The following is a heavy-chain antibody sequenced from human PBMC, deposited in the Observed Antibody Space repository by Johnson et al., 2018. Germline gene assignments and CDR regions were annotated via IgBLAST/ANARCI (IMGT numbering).Heavy chain of an antibody. CDR3: AKGHRFGSYYPEYFQH. CDR1: GFTFSSYA. D-gene: IGHD1-26*01. CDR2: ISDDGSNK. J-gene: IGHJ1*01. V-gene: IGHV3-30*14. Sequence: VQLLESGGGVVQPGRSLRLSCAASGFTFSSYAMHWVRQAPGKGLEWVAVISDDGSNKYYADSVKGQFTISRDNSKNTLFLQMNSLSSEDTAVYDCAKGHRFGSYYPEYFQHWGQGTLVTVSS.